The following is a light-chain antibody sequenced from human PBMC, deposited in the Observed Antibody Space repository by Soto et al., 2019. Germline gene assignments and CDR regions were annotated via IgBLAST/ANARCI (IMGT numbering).Light chain of an antibody. CDR3: QHYSPSPVT. V-gene: IGKV3-20*01. CDR1: QSVDNR. J-gene: IGKJ5*01. Sequence: VLTQSPGTLSLSPGERATLSCRASQSVDNRLAWYQKTTGQPPRLSIFDASSRATDIPDRFSGRGSWTDFSLTITRLAPEEFALYYGQHYSPSPVTFGQGTRLEIK. CDR2: DAS.